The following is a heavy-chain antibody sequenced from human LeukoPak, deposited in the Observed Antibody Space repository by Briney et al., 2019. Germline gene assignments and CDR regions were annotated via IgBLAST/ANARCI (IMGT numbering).Heavy chain of an antibody. D-gene: IGHD6-19*01. Sequence: GGSLRLSCAASGFTFSSYSMNWVRQAPGKGLEWVSSISSSSSYIYYADSVKGRFTISRDNAKNSLYLKMNSLRAEDTAVYYCARWLENYYYYYGMDVWGEGTTVTVSS. CDR2: ISSSSSYI. V-gene: IGHV3-21*01. CDR3: ARWLENYYYYYGMDV. J-gene: IGHJ6*04. CDR1: GFTFSSYS.